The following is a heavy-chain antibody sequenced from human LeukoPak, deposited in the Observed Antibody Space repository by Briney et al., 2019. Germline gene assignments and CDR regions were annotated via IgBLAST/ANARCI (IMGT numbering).Heavy chain of an antibody. Sequence: SCKASGYTFTSYGISWVRQAPGKGLEWVAVISYDGSNKYYADSVKGRFTISRDNSKNTLYLQMNSLRAEDTAVYYCTNFDPSGAFDIWGQGTMVTVSS. J-gene: IGHJ3*02. V-gene: IGHV3-30*18. CDR3: TNFDPSGAFDI. D-gene: IGHD3-10*01. CDR2: ISYDGSNK. CDR1: GYTFTSYG.